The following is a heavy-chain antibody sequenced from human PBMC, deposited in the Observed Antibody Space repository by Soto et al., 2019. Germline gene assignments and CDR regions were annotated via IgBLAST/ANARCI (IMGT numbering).Heavy chain of an antibody. V-gene: IGHV1-18*04. D-gene: IGHD6-13*01. CDR1: GYTFTGYY. CDR3: ARDVAAAGTVWSYWFDP. J-gene: IGHJ5*02. CDR2: INAYNGNT. Sequence: GASVKVSCKASGYTFTGYYMHWVRQAPGQGLEWMGWINAYNGNTNYAQKLQGRVTMTTDTSTSTAYMELRSLRSDDTAVYYCARDVAAAGTVWSYWFDPWGQGTLVTVSS.